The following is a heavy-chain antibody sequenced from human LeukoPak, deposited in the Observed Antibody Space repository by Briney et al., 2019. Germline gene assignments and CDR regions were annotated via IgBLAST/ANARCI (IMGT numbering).Heavy chain of an antibody. D-gene: IGHD5-12*01. CDR2: ISSSSSYT. J-gene: IGHJ4*02. CDR1: GFTFSDYY. V-gene: IGHV3-11*06. CDR3: ARDRGFVRSPPDY. Sequence: GGSLRLSCAASGFTFSDYYMSWIRQAPGKGLEWVSYISSSSSYTNYADSVKGRFTISRDNAKNSLYLQMNSLRAEDTAVYHCARDRGFVRSPPDYWGQGTLVTVSS.